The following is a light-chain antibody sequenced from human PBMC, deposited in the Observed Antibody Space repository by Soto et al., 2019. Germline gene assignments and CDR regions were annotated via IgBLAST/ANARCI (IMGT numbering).Light chain of an antibody. V-gene: IGKV4-1*01. CDR2: WSS. Sequence: DIVMTQSPDSLAVSLGERATINCKSSPSVLYSSNNRNYLAWYQPKPGQPPKLLTYWSSTRESWVPDRFSDSGSGTDFTLSSSSLQAEDGAVSYCQQYYSTPLTFGPGTKVDIK. CDR1: PSVLYSSNNRNY. J-gene: IGKJ3*01. CDR3: QQYYSTPLT.